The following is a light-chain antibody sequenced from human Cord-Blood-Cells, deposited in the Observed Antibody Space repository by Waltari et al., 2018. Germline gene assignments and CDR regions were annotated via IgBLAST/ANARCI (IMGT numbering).Light chain of an antibody. CDR2: AAS. CDR1: QGISSY. Sequence: DIQLTQYPSFLSASVGDRVTITCRASQGISSYLAWYQQKPGKAPKLLIYAASTLQSGVPSRFSGSGSGTEFTLTISSLQPEDFATYYCQQLNRYFFGPGTKVDIK. J-gene: IGKJ3*01. CDR3: QQLNRYF. V-gene: IGKV1-9*01.